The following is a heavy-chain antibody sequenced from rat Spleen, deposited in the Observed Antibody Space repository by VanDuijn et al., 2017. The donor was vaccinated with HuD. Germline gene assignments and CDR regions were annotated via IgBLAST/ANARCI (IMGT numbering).Heavy chain of an antibody. V-gene: IGHV5-22*01. D-gene: IGHD1-11*01. CDR1: GFTFNNYW. J-gene: IGHJ2*01. CDR2: ISFEGSGT. CDR3: ARRHYGYTDYFDY. Sequence: EVQLVESGGGLVQPGRSLKLSCAASGFTFNNYWMTWVRQAPKKGLEWVASISFEGSGTYYGDSVKGRFTISRDNAKSTLSLQMDSLRSEDTATYYCARRHYGYTDYFDYWGQGVMVPVSS.